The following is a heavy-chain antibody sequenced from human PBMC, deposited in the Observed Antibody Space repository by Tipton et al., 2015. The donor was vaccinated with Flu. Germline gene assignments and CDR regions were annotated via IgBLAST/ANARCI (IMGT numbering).Heavy chain of an antibody. J-gene: IGHJ4*02. D-gene: IGHD4-17*01. V-gene: IGHV4-59*01. CDR2: IYYTGST. Sequence: TLSLTCTVSGGSLSSYFWSWIRQPPGKGLEWIGYIYYTGSTNYNPSLKSRVTISLDTSKNQFSLRLSSVTAADTAVYYCARKEENGAYVYFDYWGQGTLVTVSS. CDR3: ARKEENGAYVYFDY. CDR1: GGSLSSYF.